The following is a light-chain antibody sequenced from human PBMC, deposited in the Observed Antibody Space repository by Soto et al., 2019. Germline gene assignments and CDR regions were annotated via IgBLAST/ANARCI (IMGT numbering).Light chain of an antibody. CDR1: QSISSW. J-gene: IGKJ1*01. CDR2: DAS. V-gene: IGKV1-5*01. CDR3: QQYNSYGT. Sequence: DIQMTQSPSTLSASVGDRVTITCRASQSISSWLAWYQQKPGKAPKLLIYDASSLASGVPARFSGSGSGTEFTLTISSLQPDDFAADYGQQYNSYGTFGQGTKVEIK.